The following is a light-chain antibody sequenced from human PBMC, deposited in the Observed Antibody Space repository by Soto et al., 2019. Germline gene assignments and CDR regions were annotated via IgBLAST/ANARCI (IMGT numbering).Light chain of an antibody. Sequence: QSAITQPPSASGTPGQRVTISCSGSSSNIGSNYVYWYQQLPGTAPKLLIYRNNQRPSGVPDRFSGSKSGTSASLAISGLRSEDEADYYCAAWDDSLSGWVFGGGTQLTVL. V-gene: IGLV1-47*01. CDR1: SSNIGSNY. CDR3: AAWDDSLSGWV. CDR2: RNN. J-gene: IGLJ3*02.